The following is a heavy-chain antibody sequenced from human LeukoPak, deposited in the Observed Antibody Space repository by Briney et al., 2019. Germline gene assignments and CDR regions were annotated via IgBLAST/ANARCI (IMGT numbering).Heavy chain of an antibody. V-gene: IGHV3-48*03. J-gene: IGHJ3*02. CDR1: GFTFSSYE. CDR2: ITSSGSTM. D-gene: IGHD3-22*01. CDR3: ARDLDSSVLDAFDI. Sequence: GGSLRLSCAASGFTFSSYEMNWVRQPPGKGLEWVSYITSSGSTMYCADYVKGRFTISRHNAKSSLYLQMNSLRAEDTAVYYCARDLDSSVLDAFDIWGQGTMVTVSS.